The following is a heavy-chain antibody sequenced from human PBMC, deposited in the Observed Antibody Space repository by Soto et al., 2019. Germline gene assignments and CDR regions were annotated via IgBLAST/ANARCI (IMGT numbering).Heavy chain of an antibody. CDR3: TTETRVDDFWSAGVPDY. D-gene: IGHD3-3*01. CDR2: IKSKTDGGTT. J-gene: IGHJ4*02. Sequence: GGSLRLSCAASGLTFSNAWMNWVRQAPGKGLKWVGRIKSKTDGGTTDYAAPVKGRFTISRDDSKNTLYLQMNSLKTEDTAVYYCTTETRVDDFWSAGVPDYWGQGTLVTVSS. V-gene: IGHV3-15*07. CDR1: GLTFSNAW.